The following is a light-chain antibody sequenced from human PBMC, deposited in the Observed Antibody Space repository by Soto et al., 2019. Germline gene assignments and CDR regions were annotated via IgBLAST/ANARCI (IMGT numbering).Light chain of an antibody. CDR2: GAS. V-gene: IGKV3-20*01. CDR3: RQDGTSPR. J-gene: IGKJ5*01. CDR1: QSVSKSY. Sequence: EIVLTQSPGTLSLSPGERATLSCRASQSVSKSYLAWYQQKPGQAPRLLIYGASSRATGIPDRFSGSGSGTDFTLTISRLEPEDFAVYYCRQDGTSPRFVQGTRLEI.